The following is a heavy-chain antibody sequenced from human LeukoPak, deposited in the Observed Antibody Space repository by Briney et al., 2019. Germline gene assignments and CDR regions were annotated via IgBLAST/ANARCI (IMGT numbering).Heavy chain of an antibody. Sequence: AGSLRLSCAASGFAFSNYAMSWVRQAPGKGLEWVSSLSGGGDSRYYADSVMGRFTISRDNSKNTLYLQMNSLRAEDTAVYYCAKAVRSMVTGGGYFDSWGQGTLVTVSS. V-gene: IGHV3-23*01. CDR2: LSGGGDSR. CDR3: AKAVRSMVTGGGYFDS. CDR1: GFAFSNYA. J-gene: IGHJ4*02. D-gene: IGHD3-10*01.